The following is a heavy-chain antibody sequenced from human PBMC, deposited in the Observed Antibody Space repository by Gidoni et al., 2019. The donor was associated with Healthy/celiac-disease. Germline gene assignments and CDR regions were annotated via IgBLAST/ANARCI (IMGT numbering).Heavy chain of an antibody. J-gene: IGHJ5*02. D-gene: IGHD2-2*01. Sequence: EVQLLESGGGLVQPGGSLRLSCAASGFPFSSYARSWVRQAPGKGLEWVSAISGSGGSTDYADSVKGRFTISRDNSKNTLYLQMNSLRAEDTAVYYCAKDSWCSSTSCYPTGLGPWGQGTLVTVSS. CDR3: AKDSWCSSTSCYPTGLGP. CDR2: ISGSGGST. CDR1: GFPFSSYA. V-gene: IGHV3-23*01.